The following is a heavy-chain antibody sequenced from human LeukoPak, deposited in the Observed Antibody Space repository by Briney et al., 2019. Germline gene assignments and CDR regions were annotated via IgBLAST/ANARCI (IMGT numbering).Heavy chain of an antibody. CDR1: GFTFSSYG. CDR3: AKDQRSYYYGSGSSGSYYGMDV. CDR2: ISYDGSNK. J-gene: IGHJ6*02. D-gene: IGHD3-10*01. Sequence: GGSLRLSCAASGFTFSSYGMNWVRPAPGKGLEWVAVISYDGSNKHYADSVKGRFTISRDSSKNTLYLQMNSLRAEDTAVYYCAKDQRSYYYGSGSSGSYYGMDVWGQGTTVTVSS. V-gene: IGHV3-30*18.